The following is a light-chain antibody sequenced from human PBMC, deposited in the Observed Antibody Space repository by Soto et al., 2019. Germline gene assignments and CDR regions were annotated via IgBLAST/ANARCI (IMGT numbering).Light chain of an antibody. CDR2: GSS. V-gene: IGKV3-20*01. CDR3: QQYGSSPPYT. Sequence: EVVLTQSPGTLSLSPGERATLSCRACENVSNNYLAWYQQKPGQAPRLLIFGSSDRAGGFPDRFSGSGSGTDFTLTISRLEPEDFAVYYCQQYGSSPPYTFGQGTKLEIK. J-gene: IGKJ2*01. CDR1: ENVSNNY.